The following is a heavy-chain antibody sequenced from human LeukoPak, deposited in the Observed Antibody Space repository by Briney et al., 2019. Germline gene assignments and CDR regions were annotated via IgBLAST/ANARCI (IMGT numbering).Heavy chain of an antibody. CDR1: GYTFTSYG. J-gene: IGHJ4*02. CDR2: INPSGGST. CDR3: ALLESSGTISPFFDY. V-gene: IGHV1-46*01. D-gene: IGHD1-7*01. Sequence: ASVKVSCKASGYTFTSYGISWVRQALGQGLEWMGIINPSGGSTSYAQKFQGRVTMTRDMSTSTVYMELSSLRSEDTAVYYCALLESSGTISPFFDYWGQGTLVTVSS.